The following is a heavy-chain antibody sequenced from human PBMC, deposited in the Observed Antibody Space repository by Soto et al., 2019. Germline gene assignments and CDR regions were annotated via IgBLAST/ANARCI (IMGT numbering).Heavy chain of an antibody. CDR3: ARDRWYKASLYYFDY. J-gene: IGHJ4*02. Sequence: GSLRLSCAASGFTFSSYAMHWVRQAPGKGLEWVAVISYDGSNKYYADSVKGRFTISRDNSKNTLYLQMNSLRAEDTAVYYCARDRWYKASLYYFDYWGQGTLVTVSS. CDR2: ISYDGSNK. D-gene: IGHD6-13*01. CDR1: GFTFSSYA. V-gene: IGHV3-30-3*01.